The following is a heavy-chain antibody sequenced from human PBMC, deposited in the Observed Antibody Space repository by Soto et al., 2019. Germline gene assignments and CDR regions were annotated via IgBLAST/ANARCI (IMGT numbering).Heavy chain of an antibody. V-gene: IGHV5-51*01. CDR1: GYSFANYW. D-gene: IGHD2-21*01. Sequence: GESLKISCKGSGYSFANYWIAWVRQMPGKGLEWMGIIYPGDSETKYSPSFQGQVTISADKSIRTAYLQWSSLKASDTAMYYCAGVWWDGYNRGYHDYWARGTLVTVSS. CDR2: IYPGDSET. CDR3: AGVWWDGYNRGYHDY. J-gene: IGHJ4*02.